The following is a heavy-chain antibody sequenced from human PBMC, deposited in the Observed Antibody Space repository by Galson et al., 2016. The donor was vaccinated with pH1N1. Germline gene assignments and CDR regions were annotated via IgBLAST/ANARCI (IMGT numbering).Heavy chain of an antibody. CDR1: GYSFTSYW. D-gene: IGHD3-10*01. J-gene: IGHJ4*02. V-gene: IGHV5-51*03. CDR3: ARLRGGITVVREVYFDL. CDR2: VYPGDSDT. Sequence: QSGAEVKKPGESLKISCRGSGYSFTSYWIAWVRQKPGKGLEWMGIVYPGDSDTRYSPSFRGLFTFSADKSIGTAYLQWSSLEASDTAIYYCARLRGGITVVREVYFDLRGQGTLVTVSP.